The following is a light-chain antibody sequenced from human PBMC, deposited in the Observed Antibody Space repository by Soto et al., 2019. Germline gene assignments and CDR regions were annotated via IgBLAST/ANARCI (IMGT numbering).Light chain of an antibody. Sequence: EIVLTQSPGTLSLSPGERATLSCRASQSVSNNYLAWYHQKPGQSPRLLIYGASTRATGTPARFSGSGSGTQFTLTISSLQSDDIAIYYCQQYNNWPDTFGQGTKVDI. J-gene: IGKJ1*01. CDR1: QSVSNN. V-gene: IGKV3-15*01. CDR3: QQYNNWPDT. CDR2: GAS.